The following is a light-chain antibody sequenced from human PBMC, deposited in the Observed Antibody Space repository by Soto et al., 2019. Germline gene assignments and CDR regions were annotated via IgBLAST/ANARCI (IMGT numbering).Light chain of an antibody. CDR1: QIFPSSY. V-gene: IGKV3-20*01. CDR2: GAS. Sequence: EIVLTQSPGTLSLSPGERATLSCRASQIFPSSYLAWYQQTPGQAPRLLIYGASSRATGIPDRFSDSGSGTDFILTISRLEPEDFAVYYCQHYDSSPTFGGGTKVEIK. CDR3: QHYDSSPT. J-gene: IGKJ4*01.